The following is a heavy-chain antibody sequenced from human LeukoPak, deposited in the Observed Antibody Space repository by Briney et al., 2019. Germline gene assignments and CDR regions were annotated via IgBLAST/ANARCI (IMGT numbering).Heavy chain of an antibody. CDR3: ATGPSDLGSSSQY. D-gene: IGHD6-6*01. CDR1: RYAFSDYY. V-gene: IGHV1-2*02. Sequence: ASVKVSCKASRYAFSDYYVHWVRQAPGQGPEWMGWINPNSGGTNCAQKFQGRVTMTRDTSISTAYMELSRLRSDDTAVYYCATGPSDLGSSSQYWGQGTLVTVSS. J-gene: IGHJ4*02. CDR2: INPNSGGT.